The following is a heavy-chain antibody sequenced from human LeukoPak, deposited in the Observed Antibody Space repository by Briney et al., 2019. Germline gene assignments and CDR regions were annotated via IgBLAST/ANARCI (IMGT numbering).Heavy chain of an antibody. J-gene: IGHJ4*02. V-gene: IGHV1-2*02. CDR1: RYTFTGYY. Sequence: ASVKVSCKASRYTFTGYYMHWVRQAPGQGLEWMGWINPNSGGTNYAQKFQGRVTMTRDTSISTAYMELSRLRSDDTAVYYCARDYGDYGGLDYWGQGTLVTVSS. D-gene: IGHD4-17*01. CDR3: ARDYGDYGGLDY. CDR2: INPNSGGT.